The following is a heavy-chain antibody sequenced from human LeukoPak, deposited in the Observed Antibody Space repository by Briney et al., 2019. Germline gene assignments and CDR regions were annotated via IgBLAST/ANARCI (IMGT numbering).Heavy chain of an antibody. D-gene: IGHD1-26*01. CDR1: GFTFSSYS. V-gene: IGHV3-48*01. Sequence: GGSLRLSCAASGFTFSSYSMNWVRQAPGKGLEWVSYISSSSSTIYYAGSVKGRFTISRDNSKNTLYLQMNGLRAEDTAVYYCATSQGSIMGAPNYWGQGTLVTVSS. J-gene: IGHJ4*02. CDR3: ATSQGSIMGAPNY. CDR2: ISSSSSTI.